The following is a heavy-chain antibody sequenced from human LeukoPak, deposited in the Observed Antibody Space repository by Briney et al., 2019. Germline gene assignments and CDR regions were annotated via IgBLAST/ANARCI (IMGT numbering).Heavy chain of an antibody. V-gene: IGHV4-59*08. CDR1: GGSISSYY. CDR3: ARGNSAYYYGPWDY. CDR2: IYYTGST. D-gene: IGHD3-22*01. Sequence: PSETLSFTCTVSGGSISSYYWSWIRQPPGKGLEWIGYIYYTGSTNYNPSLKSRVTISLDTSKNQFSLKLSSVTAADTAVYYCARGNSAYYYGPWDYWGQGTLVTVSS. J-gene: IGHJ4*02.